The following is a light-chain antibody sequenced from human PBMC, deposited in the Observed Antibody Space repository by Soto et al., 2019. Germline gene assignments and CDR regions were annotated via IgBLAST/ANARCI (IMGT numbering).Light chain of an antibody. CDR1: SSNIGNNF. CDR2: GNN. Sequence: QSVLTQPPSVSAAPGQKVTISCSGSSSNIGNNFVSWYRQFPGTAPKLLIYGNNKRPSGIPDRFSGSKSGTSATLGITGLQTGDEADYYCTSHTASSTWVFGGGTKLTVL. J-gene: IGLJ3*02. CDR3: TSHTASSTWV. V-gene: IGLV1-51*01.